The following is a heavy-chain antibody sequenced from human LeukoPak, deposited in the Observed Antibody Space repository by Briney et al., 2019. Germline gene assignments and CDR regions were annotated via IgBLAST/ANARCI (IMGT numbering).Heavy chain of an antibody. CDR2: ISYVGSNK. V-gene: IGHV3-30*03. CDR3: ARGAGYNYPYYFDY. CDR1: GFIFSSYG. Sequence: GGSLRLSCAASGFIFSSYGMHWVRQAPGKGLEWVAVISYVGSNKYYADSVKGRFTISRDNSKNTLYLQMNSLRAEDTAVYYCARGAGYNYPYYFDYWGQGTLVTVSS. D-gene: IGHD5-24*01. J-gene: IGHJ4*02.